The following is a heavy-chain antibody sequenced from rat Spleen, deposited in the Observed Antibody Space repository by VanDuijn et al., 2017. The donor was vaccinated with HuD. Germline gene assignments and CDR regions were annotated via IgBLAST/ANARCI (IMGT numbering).Heavy chain of an antibody. CDR2: ISYDGSST. J-gene: IGHJ4*01. D-gene: IGHD1-10*01. CDR3: ARGITTRVMDA. CDR1: GFTFTDFY. V-gene: IGHV5-29*01. Sequence: EVQLVESDGGLVRPGRSLKLSCATSGFTFTDFYMAWVRQAPTKGLEWVATISYDGSSTYYRDSVKGRFTISRDNAKSTLYLQMDSLRSEDTATYYCARGITTRVMDAWGQGASVTVSS.